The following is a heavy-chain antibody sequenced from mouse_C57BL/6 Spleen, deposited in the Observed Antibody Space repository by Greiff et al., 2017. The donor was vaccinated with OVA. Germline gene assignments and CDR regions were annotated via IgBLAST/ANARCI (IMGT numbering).Heavy chain of an antibody. J-gene: IGHJ3*01. CDR2: IYPRSGNT. Sequence: VKLQESGAELARPGASVKLSCKASGYTFTSYGISWVKQRTGQGLEWIGEIYPRSGNTYYNEKFKGKATLTADKSSSTAYMELRSLTSEDSAVYFCARGMPTVVAKAYWGQGTLVTVSA. D-gene: IGHD1-1*01. V-gene: IGHV1-81*01. CDR3: ARGMPTVVAKAY. CDR1: GYTFTSYG.